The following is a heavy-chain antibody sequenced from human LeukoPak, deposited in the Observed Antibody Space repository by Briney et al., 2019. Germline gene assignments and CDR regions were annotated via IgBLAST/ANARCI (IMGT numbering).Heavy chain of an antibody. CDR3: ARGPYSYDSSGAFDI. D-gene: IGHD3-22*01. CDR2: ISSSGST. V-gene: IGHV4-34*01. Sequence: PSETLSLTCAVYGGSFSGYYWSWIRQPPGKGLEWIGRISSSGSTNYNPSLKSRVTISVDTSKNQFSLKLSSVTAADTAVYFCARGPYSYDSSGAFDIWGQGTMVTVSS. J-gene: IGHJ3*02. CDR1: GGSFSGYY.